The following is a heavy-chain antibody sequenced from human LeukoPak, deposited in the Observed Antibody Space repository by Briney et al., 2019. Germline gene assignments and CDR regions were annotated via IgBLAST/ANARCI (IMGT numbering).Heavy chain of an antibody. CDR1: GYSFTSYW. J-gene: IGHJ4*02. Sequence: GESLKISCKGSGYSFTSYWIGWVRQMPGKGLERMGIIYPGDSDTRYSPSFQGQVTISADKSISTAYLQWSSLKASDTAMYYCARHEVEMATIIPDYRGQGTLVTVSS. CDR3: ARHEVEMATIIPDY. CDR2: IYPGDSDT. D-gene: IGHD5-24*01. V-gene: IGHV5-51*01.